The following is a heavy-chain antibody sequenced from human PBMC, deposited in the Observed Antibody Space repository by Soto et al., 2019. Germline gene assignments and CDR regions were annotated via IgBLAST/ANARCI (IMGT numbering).Heavy chain of an antibody. Sequence: GGSLRLSCAASGFTFSSYAMHWVRQAPGKGLEWVAVISYDGSNKYYADSVKGRFTISRDNSKNTLYMQVNSLRVEDTAVYYCARDYLRRITMIEIWGQGTMVTVSS. V-gene: IGHV3-30-3*01. J-gene: IGHJ3*01. CDR2: ISYDGSNK. D-gene: IGHD3-22*01. CDR3: ARDYLRRITMIEI. CDR1: GFTFSSYA.